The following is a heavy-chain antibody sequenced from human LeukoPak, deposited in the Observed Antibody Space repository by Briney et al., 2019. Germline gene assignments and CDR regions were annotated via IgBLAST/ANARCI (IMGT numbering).Heavy chain of an antibody. CDR2: ISGSGGST. V-gene: IGHV3-23*01. D-gene: IGHD4-17*01. Sequence: GGSLRLSCAASGFTFSSYGMSWVRQAPGKGLEWVSAISGSGGSTYYADSVKGRFTISRDNSRNTLSLQMNSLRAEDMALYYCAKGRGLSYDYGVDYWGQGTLVTVSS. CDR1: GFTFSSYG. J-gene: IGHJ4*02. CDR3: AKGRGLSYDYGVDY.